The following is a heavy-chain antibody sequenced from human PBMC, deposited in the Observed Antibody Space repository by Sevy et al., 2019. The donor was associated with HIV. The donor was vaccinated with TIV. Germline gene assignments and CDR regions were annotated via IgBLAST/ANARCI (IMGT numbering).Heavy chain of an antibody. V-gene: IGHV1-18*01. J-gene: IGHJ4*02. CDR3: ARAYCSGGRCYSLAY. Sequence: ASVKVSCKASGYLFTSYRITWVRQAPGKRLELVGWISPHNGDTNYAQRVQDRVTMITDTSTTTAYMELRSLTSVDSAVYYCARAYCSGGRCYSLAYWGQGTLVTVSS. CDR2: ISPHNGDT. CDR1: GYLFTSYR. D-gene: IGHD2-15*01.